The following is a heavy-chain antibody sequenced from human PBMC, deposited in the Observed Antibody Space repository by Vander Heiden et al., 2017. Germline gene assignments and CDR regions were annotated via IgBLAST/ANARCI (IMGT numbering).Heavy chain of an antibody. CDR1: GYTFTRYG. CDR3: ARVTKVPAAIYGMDV. CDR2: ISAYNGNT. J-gene: IGHJ6*02. Sequence: QVQLVQSGAEVKKPGASVKVSCKASGYTFTRYGISWVRQAPGQGLEWMGWISAYNGNTNYAQKLQGRVTMTTDTSSNTAYMELRSLRSDDTAVYYWARVTKVPAAIYGMDVWGQGTTVSVSS. D-gene: IGHD2-2*01. V-gene: IGHV1-18*01.